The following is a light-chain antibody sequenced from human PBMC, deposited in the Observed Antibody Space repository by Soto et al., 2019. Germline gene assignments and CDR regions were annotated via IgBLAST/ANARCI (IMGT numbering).Light chain of an antibody. CDR3: SSFSSSTTVLV. Sequence: QSALTQPASVSGSPGQSLTISCTGTTSDIGVYRFVSWYQQHPGRAPRVILYEVSNRPSGVSSRFSGARSGNTASLTISGLQAEDEAVYYCSSFSSSTTVLVFGGGTQLTV. CDR2: EVS. CDR1: TSDIGVYRF. V-gene: IGLV2-14*03. J-gene: IGLJ3*02.